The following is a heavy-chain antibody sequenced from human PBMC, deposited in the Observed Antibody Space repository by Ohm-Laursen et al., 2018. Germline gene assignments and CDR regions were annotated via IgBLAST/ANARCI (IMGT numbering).Heavy chain of an antibody. CDR1: GGSISSYY. Sequence: SDTLSLTCTVSGGSISSYYWSWIRQPPGKGLEWIGYFYYTGSTNYNPSLKSRVTIPVDMSKNQFSLKLRSVTAADTAVYYCARAGEEQLTYYYYGMDVWGQGTTVTVSS. J-gene: IGHJ6*02. D-gene: IGHD6-19*01. CDR2: FYYTGST. CDR3: ARAGEEQLTYYYYGMDV. V-gene: IGHV4-59*07.